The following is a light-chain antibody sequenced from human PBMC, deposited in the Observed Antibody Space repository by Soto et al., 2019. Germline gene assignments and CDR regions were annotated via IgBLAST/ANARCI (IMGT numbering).Light chain of an antibody. V-gene: IGKV4-1*01. J-gene: IGKJ3*01. CDR2: WAS. CDR3: QQYYASPFT. Sequence: DIVMTQSPDSLTVSLGERATINCMSSQTILYSSNNKYYLAWYQQKPGQPPKLLIHWASTRESGVPDRFSGSGSGTDFTLTISSLQAEDVAVYYCQQYYASPFTFGPGTKVDIK. CDR1: QTILYSSNNKYY.